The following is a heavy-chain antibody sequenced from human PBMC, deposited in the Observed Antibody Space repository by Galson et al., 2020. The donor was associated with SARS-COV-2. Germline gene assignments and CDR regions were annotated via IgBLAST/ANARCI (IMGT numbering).Heavy chain of an antibody. CDR3: AREEPVRGVTI. V-gene: IGHV4-38-2*02. D-gene: IGHD3-10*01. J-gene: IGHJ4*02. CDR1: GYSISSGYY. CDR2: IYHSGST. Sequence: ASETLSLTCTVSGYSISSGYYWGWIRQPPGKGLEWIGSIYHSGSTYYNPSLKSRVTISVDTSKNQFSLKLSSVTAADTAVYYCAREEPVRGVTIWGQGTLVTVSS.